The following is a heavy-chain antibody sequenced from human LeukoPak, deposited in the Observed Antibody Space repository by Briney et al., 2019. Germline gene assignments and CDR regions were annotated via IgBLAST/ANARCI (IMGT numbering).Heavy chain of an antibody. V-gene: IGHV3-53*01. CDR3: AKARLYYYEGSGYSYFDH. D-gene: IGHD3-22*01. CDR2: ISASGST. CDR1: GFTVSSNY. Sequence: GGSLRLACAASGFTVSSNYMSWVRQAPGKGLEWVSVISASGSTYYADSVKGRFTISRDNSKNTLYLQMNSLRVEDTAVYHCAKARLYYYEGSGYSYFDHWGQGTLVTVSS. J-gene: IGHJ4*02.